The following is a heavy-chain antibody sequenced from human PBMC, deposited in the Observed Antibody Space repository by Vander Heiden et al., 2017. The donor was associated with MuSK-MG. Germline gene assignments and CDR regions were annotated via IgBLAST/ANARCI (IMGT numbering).Heavy chain of an antibody. Sequence: EVQLVESGGGLVQPGGSLRLSCAASGFTFSSYWMSWVRQAPGKGLEWVANIKQDGSEKYYVDAVKGRFTISRDNAKNSLYLQMNSLRAEDTAVYYCARDQQWLVLSRDYWGQGTLVTVSS. V-gene: IGHV3-7*01. CDR1: GFTFSSYW. D-gene: IGHD6-19*01. CDR2: IKQDGSEK. J-gene: IGHJ4*02. CDR3: ARDQQWLVLSRDY.